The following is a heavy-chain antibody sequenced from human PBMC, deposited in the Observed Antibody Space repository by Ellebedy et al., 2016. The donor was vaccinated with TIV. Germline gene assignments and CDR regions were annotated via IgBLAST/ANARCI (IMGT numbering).Heavy chain of an antibody. J-gene: IGHJ4*02. Sequence: GGSLRLSXAASGFTFDDYAMHWVRQAPGKGLEWVSAISGSGGSTYYADSVKGRFTISRDNSKNTLYLQMNSLRAEDTAVYYCAKDGGDIDYWGQGTLVTVSS. D-gene: IGHD3-16*01. V-gene: IGHV3-23*01. CDR2: ISGSGGST. CDR3: AKDGGDIDY. CDR1: GFTFDDYA.